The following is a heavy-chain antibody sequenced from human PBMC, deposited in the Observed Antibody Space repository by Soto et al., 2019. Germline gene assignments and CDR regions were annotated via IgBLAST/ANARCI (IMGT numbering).Heavy chain of an antibody. Sequence: GGSLRLSCAASGFTFSSYAMSWVRQAPGKGLEWVSAISGSGGSTYYADSVKGRFTISRDNSKNTLYLQMNSLRAEDTAVYYCANRFGEFPVYYYYYMDVWGKGTTVTVSS. D-gene: IGHD3-10*01. V-gene: IGHV3-23*01. CDR2: ISGSGGST. CDR3: ANRFGEFPVYYYYYMDV. CDR1: GFTFSSYA. J-gene: IGHJ6*03.